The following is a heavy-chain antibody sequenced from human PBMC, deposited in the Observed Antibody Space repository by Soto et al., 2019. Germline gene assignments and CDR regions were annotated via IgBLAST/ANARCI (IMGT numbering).Heavy chain of an antibody. CDR3: ASARYFVTYYFDY. Sequence: SETLSLTCAVYGGSFSGYYWSWIRQPPGKGLEWIGEINHSGSTNYNPSLKSRVTISVDTSKNQFSLKLSSVTAADTAVYYCASARYFVTYYFDYWGQGTLVTFSS. V-gene: IGHV4-34*01. J-gene: IGHJ4*02. D-gene: IGHD3-9*01. CDR1: GGSFSGYY. CDR2: INHSGST.